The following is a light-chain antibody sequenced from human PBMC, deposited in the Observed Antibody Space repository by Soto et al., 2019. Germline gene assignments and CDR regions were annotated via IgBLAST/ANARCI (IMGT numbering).Light chain of an antibody. V-gene: IGKV3-20*01. CDR3: QQYGRSPRFT. Sequence: EIVLTQSPGTLSLSPGERATLSCRASQSVSSSYLAWYQQKPGQAPRLLIYGASSRATGIPDRFSGSGSGKDFTLTISRLEPEDLAVYYCQQYGRSPRFTFGPGTKVDIK. CDR1: QSVSSSY. CDR2: GAS. J-gene: IGKJ3*01.